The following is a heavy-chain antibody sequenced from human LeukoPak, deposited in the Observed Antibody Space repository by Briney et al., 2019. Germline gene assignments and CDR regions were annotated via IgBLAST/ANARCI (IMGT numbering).Heavy chain of an antibody. CDR3: GREYSDSRYFDY. CDR2: INTDGSYT. CDR1: GFTFSSYW. Sequence: QSGGSLRLSCAASGFTFSSYWMHWVRQAPGKGLVWVSRINTDGSYTSYADSVKGRFTISRDNAQNTLYLQMNSLRAEDTAVYYCGREYSDSRYFDYWGQGTLVTVSS. D-gene: IGHD6-13*01. V-gene: IGHV3-74*01. J-gene: IGHJ4*02.